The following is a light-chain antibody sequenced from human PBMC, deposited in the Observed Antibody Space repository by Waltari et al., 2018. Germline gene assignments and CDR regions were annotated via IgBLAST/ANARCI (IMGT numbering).Light chain of an antibody. CDR1: QDIANY. V-gene: IGKV1-33*01. J-gene: IGKJ3*01. CDR2: DAS. CDR3: QQHDHLPFT. Sequence: DIQMTQSPSSLSASVGHAVAITCQASQDIANYLNWDQQKPGKAPKLLVYDASNFQSGVPSRFSGSGSGTHFTFTITGLQPEDIATYYCQQHDHLPFTFGPGTKVDIK.